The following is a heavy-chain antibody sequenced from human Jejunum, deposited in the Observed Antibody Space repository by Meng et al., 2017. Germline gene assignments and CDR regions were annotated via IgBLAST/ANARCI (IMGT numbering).Heavy chain of an antibody. CDR3: ARDTAGFGP. Sequence: QFHLHESGPGLGQPSETLSPTCTVSGGSISGTTHYWGWIRQSPGKGLEWIGSIFYSGTTYYNPSLKSRVTISIDTSKNQFSLKMNSVTAADTAVYYCARDTAGFGPWGQGTLVTVSS. D-gene: IGHD6-13*01. J-gene: IGHJ5*02. V-gene: IGHV4-39*07. CDR1: GGSISGTTHY. CDR2: IFYSGTT.